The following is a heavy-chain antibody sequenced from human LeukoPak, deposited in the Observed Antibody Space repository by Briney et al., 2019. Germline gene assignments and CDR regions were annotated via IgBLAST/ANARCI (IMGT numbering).Heavy chain of an antibody. CDR1: GFTFSSYT. Sequence: PGGSLRLSCAASGFTFSSYTMSWVRQAPGKGLEWVSTFSGGGGSTYYANSVKGRFTNSTNNSKNTLYRQMNSLRAEDTAVYYCAKDLGFGDLAFDYWGQGTLVTVSS. CDR2: FSGGGGST. CDR3: AKDLGFGDLAFDY. D-gene: IGHD3-10*01. V-gene: IGHV3-23*01. J-gene: IGHJ4*02.